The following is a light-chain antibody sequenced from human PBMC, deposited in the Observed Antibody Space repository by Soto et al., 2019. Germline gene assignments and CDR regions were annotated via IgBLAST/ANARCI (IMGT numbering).Light chain of an antibody. CDR2: GAS. CDR3: QTYNSARFT. V-gene: IGKV1-27*01. CDR1: QDISNY. Sequence: DIQMTQSPSSLSASVGDRATITCRASQDISNYLAWYQQKPGKVPKLLIYGASTLPSGIPARFSGSGSGTDFTLTISRLQPGDVAAYYCQTYNSARFTFGEGTKVDIK. J-gene: IGKJ4*01.